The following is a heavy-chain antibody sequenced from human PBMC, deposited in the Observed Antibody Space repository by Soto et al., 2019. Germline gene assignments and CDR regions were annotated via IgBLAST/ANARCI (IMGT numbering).Heavy chain of an antibody. CDR1: GGSISSYY. Sequence: PSETLSLTCTVSGGSISSYYWSWIRQPAGKGLEWIGRIYSSGSTNYNPSLKSRVTMSVDTSKNQFSLKLSSVTAADTAVYYCARDAYGSGSYGAYYYYGMDVWGQGTKAT. CDR3: ARDAYGSGSYGAYYYYGMDV. D-gene: IGHD3-10*01. J-gene: IGHJ6*02. V-gene: IGHV4-4*07. CDR2: IYSSGST.